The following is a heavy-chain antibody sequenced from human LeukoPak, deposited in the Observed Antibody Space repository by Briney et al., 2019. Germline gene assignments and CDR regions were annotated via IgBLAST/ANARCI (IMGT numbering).Heavy chain of an antibody. V-gene: IGHV3-33*06. CDR3: AKDLVLRRGYSCGYFDY. CDR1: GFTFSSYG. J-gene: IGHJ4*02. Sequence: GGSLRLSCAASGFTFSSYGMHWVRQAPGKGLEWVAVIWYDGSNKYYADSVKGRFTISRDNSKNTLYLQMNSLRAEDTAVYYCAKDLVLRRGYSCGYFDYWGQGTLVTVSS. CDR2: IWYDGSNK. D-gene: IGHD5-18*01.